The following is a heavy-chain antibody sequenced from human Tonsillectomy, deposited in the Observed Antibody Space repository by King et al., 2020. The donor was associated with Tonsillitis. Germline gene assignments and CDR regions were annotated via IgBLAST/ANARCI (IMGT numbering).Heavy chain of an antibody. CDR2: ISYDDDTK. Sequence: VQLVESGGGVVQPGRSLRLSCAASGFTFSSYGMHWVRQAPGKGLEGVAVISYDDDTKYYSDSVKGRFTISRDNSKNTLFLQMNSLSAEDTAVYYCAKECGGGCNFAMDVWGQGTTVTVSS. V-gene: IGHV3-30*18. CDR3: AKECGGGCNFAMDV. CDR1: GFTFSSYG. J-gene: IGHJ6*02. D-gene: IGHD2-15*01.